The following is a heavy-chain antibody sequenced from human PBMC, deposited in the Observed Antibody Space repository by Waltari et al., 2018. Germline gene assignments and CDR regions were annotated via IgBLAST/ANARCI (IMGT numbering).Heavy chain of an antibody. CDR2: IYHSGST. CDR1: GYSISGGYY. V-gene: IGHV4-38-2*02. CDR3: ASLSTTGYFDY. Sequence: QVQLQESGPGLVKPSETLSLTCTVSGYSISGGYYWGWIRQPPGKGLEWIGSIYHSGSTYYNPSLKSRVTISVDTSKNQFSLKLSSVTAADTAVYYCASLSTTGYFDYWGQGTLVTVSS. J-gene: IGHJ4*02.